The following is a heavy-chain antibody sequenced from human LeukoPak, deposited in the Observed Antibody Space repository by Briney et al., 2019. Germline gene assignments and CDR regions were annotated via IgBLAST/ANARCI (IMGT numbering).Heavy chain of an antibody. Sequence: ASVNVSCKASGYTFISYGITWVRQAPGQGLEWLGWISAYNGNIDYAQELQGRVTLTTDTSTSTAYMEVRSLRSDDTAVYYCASMSGYYPSYYFDYWGQGTLVTVSS. V-gene: IGHV1-18*01. CDR2: ISAYNGNI. J-gene: IGHJ4*02. D-gene: IGHD3-3*01. CDR1: GYTFISYG. CDR3: ASMSGYYPSYYFDY.